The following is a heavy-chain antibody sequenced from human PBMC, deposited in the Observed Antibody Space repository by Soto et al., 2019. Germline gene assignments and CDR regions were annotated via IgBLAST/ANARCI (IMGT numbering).Heavy chain of an antibody. D-gene: IGHD3-16*01. CDR3: ARGAFLTYDDY. CDR2: INAGNGNT. J-gene: IGHJ4*02. V-gene: IGHV1-3*01. Sequence: QVQLVQSGAEVKKPGASVKVSCKASGYTFTSYAMHWVRQAPGQRLEWMGWINAGNGNTKYSQKFQGRVTITRDTSASTADMELSSLRSEDTAVYYCARGAFLTYDDYWGQGTLVTVSS. CDR1: GYTFTSYA.